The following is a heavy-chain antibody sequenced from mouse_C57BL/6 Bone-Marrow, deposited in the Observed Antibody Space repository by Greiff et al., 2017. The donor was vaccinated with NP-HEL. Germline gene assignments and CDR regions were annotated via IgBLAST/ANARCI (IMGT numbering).Heavy chain of an antibody. J-gene: IGHJ4*01. CDR2: INPNNGGT. D-gene: IGHD2-5*01. CDR3: ARNPYSNYLYYAMDY. CDR1: GYTFTDYN. V-gene: IGHV1-22*01. Sequence: EVQLQQSGPELVKPGASVKMSCKASGYTFTDYNMHWVKQSHGKSLEWIGYINPNNGGTSYNQKFKGKATLTVNKASSTADMELRSLTSEDSAVYYCARNPYSNYLYYAMDYWGQGTSVTVSS.